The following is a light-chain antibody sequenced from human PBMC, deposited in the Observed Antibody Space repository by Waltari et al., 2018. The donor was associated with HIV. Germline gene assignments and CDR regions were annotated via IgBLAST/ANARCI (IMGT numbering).Light chain of an antibody. J-gene: IGLJ1*01. CDR2: EVS. CDR3: CSYAGSSTLYV. V-gene: IGLV2-23*02. Sequence: QSALTQPASVSGSPGQSITISCNGTRSDVGSYNPVSWYQQHPGKAPKLMIYEVSKRPSGVSNRFSGSKSGNTASLTISGLQAEDEADYYCCSYAGSSTLYVFGTGTKVTVL. CDR1: RSDVGSYNP.